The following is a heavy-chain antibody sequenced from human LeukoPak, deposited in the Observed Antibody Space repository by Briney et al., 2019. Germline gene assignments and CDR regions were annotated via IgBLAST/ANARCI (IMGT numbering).Heavy chain of an antibody. Sequence: GGSLRLSCAASGFTFSSYWMHWVRQAPGKELVWVSRINSDGSSTSYADSVKGRFTISRDNAKNTLYLQMNSLRAEDTAVYYCARVESARWGSSCWKLYYYMDVWGKGTTVTVSS. CDR1: GFTFSSYW. V-gene: IGHV3-74*01. D-gene: IGHD6-13*01. J-gene: IGHJ6*03. CDR3: ARVESARWGSSCWKLYYYMDV. CDR2: INSDGSST.